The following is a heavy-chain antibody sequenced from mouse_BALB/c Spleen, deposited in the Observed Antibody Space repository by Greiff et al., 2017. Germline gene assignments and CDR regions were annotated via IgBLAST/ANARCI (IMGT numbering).Heavy chain of an antibody. CDR3: ARVGNYVYYFDY. CDR1: GFTFSSYA. V-gene: IGHV5-9-4*01. CDR2: ISSGGSYT. D-gene: IGHD2-1*01. Sequence: EVKLVESGGGLVKPGGSLKLSCAASGFTFSSYAMSWVRQSPEKRLEWVAEISSGGSYTYYPDTVTGRFTISRDNAKNTLYLEMSSLRSEDTAMYYCARVGNYVYYFDYWGQGTTLTVSS. J-gene: IGHJ2*01.